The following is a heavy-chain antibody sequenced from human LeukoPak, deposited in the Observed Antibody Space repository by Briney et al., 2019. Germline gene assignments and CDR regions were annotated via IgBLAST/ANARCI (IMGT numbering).Heavy chain of an antibody. V-gene: IGHV1-46*01. D-gene: IGHD5-24*01. CDR1: GYTFSSYY. CDR2: INPSGGST. Sequence: ASVKVSCKASGYTFSSYYMHWVRQAPGQGLEWMGIINPSGGSTIYAQKFQGRVTLTRDTSTNTVYMELSSLRSDGTAVYYCARGDGYPTPSRNWFDPWGQGTLVTVSS. J-gene: IGHJ5*02. CDR3: ARGDGYPTPSRNWFDP.